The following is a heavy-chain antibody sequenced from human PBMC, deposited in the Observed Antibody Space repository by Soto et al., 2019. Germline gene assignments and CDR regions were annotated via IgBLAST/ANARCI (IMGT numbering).Heavy chain of an antibody. CDR3: ARGTYCSGGSCYSGGDYGDYYYYYGMDV. V-gene: IGHV1-69*01. CDR1: GGTFSSYA. CDR2: IIPIFGTA. D-gene: IGHD2-15*01. Sequence: QVQLVQSGAEVKKPGSSVKVSCKASGGTFSSYAISWVRQAPGQGLEWMGGIIPIFGTANYAQKFQGRVTITANESTSTAYMELSSLRSEDTAVYYCARGTYCSGGSCYSGGDYGDYYYYYGMDVWVQGTTVTVSS. J-gene: IGHJ6*02.